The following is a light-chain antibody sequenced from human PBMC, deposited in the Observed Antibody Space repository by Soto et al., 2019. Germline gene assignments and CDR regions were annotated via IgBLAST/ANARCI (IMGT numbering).Light chain of an antibody. Sequence: VLAQPPSVSAAPAQKVTISCSGSSSNIGGNSVSWYQQLPGTAPKLLIYDDNKRPSGIPDRFSGSKSGTSATLGITGFQTGDEADYYCGSWDSSLSAYVFGTGTKVTVL. J-gene: IGLJ1*01. V-gene: IGLV1-51*01. CDR1: SSNIGGNS. CDR2: DDN. CDR3: GSWDSSLSAYV.